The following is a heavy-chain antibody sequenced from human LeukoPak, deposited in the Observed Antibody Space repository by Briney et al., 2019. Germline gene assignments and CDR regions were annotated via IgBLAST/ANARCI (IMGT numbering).Heavy chain of an antibody. CDR3: AREVVWSGYYSYYYYYMDV. CDR1: GGTFSSYA. D-gene: IGHD3-3*01. Sequence: SVKVSCKASGGTFSSYAISRVRQAPGQGLEWMGGIIPIFGTANYAQKFQGRGTITADESTSTAYMELSSLRSEDTAVYYCAREVVWSGYYSYYYYYMDVWGKGTTVTVSS. V-gene: IGHV1-69*01. J-gene: IGHJ6*03. CDR2: IIPIFGTA.